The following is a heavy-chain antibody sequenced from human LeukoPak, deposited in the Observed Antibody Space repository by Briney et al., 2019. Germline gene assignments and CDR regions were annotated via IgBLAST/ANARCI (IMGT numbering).Heavy chain of an antibody. J-gene: IGHJ4*02. V-gene: IGHV3-30*02. CDR2: IRYDGSNK. CDR3: AKDWGIVGATMI. D-gene: IGHD1-26*01. CDR1: GFTFSSYA. Sequence: GGSLRLSCAASGFTFSSYAMSWVRQAPGKGLEWVAFIRYDGSNKYYADSVKGRFTISRDNSKNTLYLQMNSLRAEDTAVYYCAKDWGIVGATMIWGQGTLVTVSS.